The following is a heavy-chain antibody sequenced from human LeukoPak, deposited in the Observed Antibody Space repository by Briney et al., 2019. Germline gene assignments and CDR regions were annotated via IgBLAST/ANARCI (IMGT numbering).Heavy chain of an antibody. D-gene: IGHD3-10*01. V-gene: IGHV3-21*01. CDR2: ISSGSSYI. CDR1: GFTFSSYS. CDR3: ARVVRSGSYNGGDDAFDI. Sequence: GGSLRPSCAASGFTFSSYSMNWVRQAPGKGLEWVSSISSGSSYIYYADSVKGRFTISRDNAKNSLYLQMNSLRAEDTAVYYCARVVRSGSYNGGDDAFDIWGQGTMVTVSS. J-gene: IGHJ3*02.